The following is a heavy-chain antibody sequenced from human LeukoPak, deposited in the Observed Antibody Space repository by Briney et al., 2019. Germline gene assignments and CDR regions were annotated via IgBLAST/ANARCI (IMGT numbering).Heavy chain of an antibody. J-gene: IGHJ4*02. V-gene: IGHV4-31*03. D-gene: IGHD3-10*01. Sequence: SQTLSLTCTVSGGSITSGGHYWSWIRQHPGKGLEWIGYISYSGTTYYNPSLKSRVTISLGTSKNQFSLQLSSVTAADTAVYYCARQEYYFDYWGQGTLVTVSS. CDR2: ISYSGTT. CDR1: GGSITSGGHY. CDR3: ARQEYYFDY.